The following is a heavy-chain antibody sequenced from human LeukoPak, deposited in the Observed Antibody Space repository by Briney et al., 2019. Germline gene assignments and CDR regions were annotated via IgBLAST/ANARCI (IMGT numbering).Heavy chain of an antibody. Sequence: PGGSLRLSCADPGFAFSSYAMSYVPQPPGNQPDWVSAIGSSGGSTYYADSVKGRFTISRDNSKNTLSLQMNSLRAEHTAVYYCAKGECSGGSCYAFDYWGQGTLVTVSS. CDR2: IGSSGGST. CDR1: GFAFSSYA. J-gene: IGHJ4*02. D-gene: IGHD2-15*01. V-gene: IGHV3-23*01. CDR3: AKGECSGGSCYAFDY.